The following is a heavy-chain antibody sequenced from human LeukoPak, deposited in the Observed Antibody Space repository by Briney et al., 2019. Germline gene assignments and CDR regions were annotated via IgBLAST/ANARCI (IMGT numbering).Heavy chain of an antibody. CDR3: AREGGYGYVWGSYRYPIDY. D-gene: IGHD3-16*02. CDR2: IYYSGST. CDR1: GGSISSSSYY. Sequence: SETLSLTCTVSGGSISSSSYYWGWIRQPPGKGLEWIGSIYYSGSTYYNPSLKSRVTISVDTSKNQFSLKLSSVTAADTAVYYCAREGGYGYVWGSYRYPIDYWGQGTLVTVSS. V-gene: IGHV4-39*02. J-gene: IGHJ4*02.